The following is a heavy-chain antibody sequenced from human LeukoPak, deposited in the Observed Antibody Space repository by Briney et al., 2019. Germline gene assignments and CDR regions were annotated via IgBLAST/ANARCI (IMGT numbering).Heavy chain of an antibody. D-gene: IGHD2-15*01. J-gene: IGHJ6*04. CDR2: IHHSGII. CDR3: ANFPRYCSGASCSGMDD. V-gene: IGHV4-38-2*01. Sequence: SETLSFTCAVSGYLLSNSYYWGWVRLPPGKGLEWIGSIHHSGIIHYNPSLKSRLTISVDTVKNEFSMNLNSVTAADTAVYYCANFPRYCSGASCSGMDDWGKGTTVIVPS. CDR1: GYLLSNSYY.